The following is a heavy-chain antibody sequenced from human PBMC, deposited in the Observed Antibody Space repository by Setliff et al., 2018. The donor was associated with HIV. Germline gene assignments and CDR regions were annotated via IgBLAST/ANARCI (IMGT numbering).Heavy chain of an antibody. CDR1: GLTFSSDT. Sequence: GGSLRLSCAASGLTFSSDTMNWVSQAPGKGLEWVSSISSSSRSKYYADSVKGRFTISRDNAKNSLYLQMNSLTAEDTAVYYCARDVSWRVRTYIDYWGQGALVTVSS. J-gene: IGHJ4*02. V-gene: IGHV3-21*01. CDR2: ISSSSRSK. D-gene: IGHD3-3*01. CDR3: ARDVSWRVRTYIDY.